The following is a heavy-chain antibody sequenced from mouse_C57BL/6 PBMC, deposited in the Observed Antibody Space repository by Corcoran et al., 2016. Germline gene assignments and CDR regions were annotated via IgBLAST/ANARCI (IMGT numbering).Heavy chain of an antibody. CDR1: GYTFTTYG. Sequence: QIQLVQSGPELKKPGETVKISCKASGYTFTTYGMSWVKQAPGKGLKWMGWINTYSGVPTYADDFKGRFAFSLETSASTAYLQINNLKNEDTATYFCARYTTTVVAGDYWGQGTTLTVSS. V-gene: IGHV9-3*01. D-gene: IGHD1-1*01. CDR2: INTYSGVP. CDR3: ARYTTTVVAGDY. J-gene: IGHJ2*01.